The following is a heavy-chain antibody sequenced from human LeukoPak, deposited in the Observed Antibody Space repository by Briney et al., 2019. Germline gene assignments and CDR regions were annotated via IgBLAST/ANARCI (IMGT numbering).Heavy chain of an antibody. V-gene: IGHV1-18*04. J-gene: IGHJ5*02. CDR1: GYTFTSYY. CDR2: ISAYNGNT. CDR3: ARDWGFYSSSWTNWFDP. D-gene: IGHD6-13*01. Sequence: ASVKVSFKASGYTFTSYYMHWVRQAPGQGLEWMGWISAYNGNTNYAQKLQGRVTMTTDTSTSTAYMELRSLRSDDTAVYYCARDWGFYSSSWTNWFDPWGQGTLVTVSS.